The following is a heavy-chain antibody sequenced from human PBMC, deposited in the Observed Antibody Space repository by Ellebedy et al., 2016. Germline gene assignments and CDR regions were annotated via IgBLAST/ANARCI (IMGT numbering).Heavy chain of an antibody. CDR3: ARVRGPLWSGPQGY. Sequence: SETLSLXXTVSGGSISSYYWSWIRQPPGKGLEWIGYIYYSGSTNYNPSLKSRVTISVDTSKNQFSLKLSSVTAADTAVYYCARVRGPLWSGPQGYWGQGTLVTVSS. D-gene: IGHD3-3*01. J-gene: IGHJ4*02. V-gene: IGHV4-59*12. CDR1: GGSISSYY. CDR2: IYYSGST.